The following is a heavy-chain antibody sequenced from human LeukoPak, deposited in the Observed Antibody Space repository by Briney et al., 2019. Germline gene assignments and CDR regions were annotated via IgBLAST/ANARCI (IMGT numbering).Heavy chain of an antibody. Sequence: GESLKISCKGSGYSFTSYWIGWVRQMPGKGLEWMGIIYPGDSDTRYSPSFQGQVTISADKSISTAYLQWSSLKASDTAMYYCARHSPLPHDSSGLHAFDIWGQGTMVTVSS. D-gene: IGHD3-22*01. J-gene: IGHJ3*02. CDR1: GYSFTSYW. CDR2: IYPGDSDT. CDR3: ARHSPLPHDSSGLHAFDI. V-gene: IGHV5-51*01.